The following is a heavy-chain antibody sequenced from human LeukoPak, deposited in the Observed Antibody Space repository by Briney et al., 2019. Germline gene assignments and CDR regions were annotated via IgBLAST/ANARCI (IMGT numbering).Heavy chain of an antibody. Sequence: GGSLRLSCAAPGFTFSSYSMNWVRQAPGKGLEWVSSISSSSSYIYYADSVKGRFTISRDDAKNSLYLQMNSLRAEDTAVYYCARDWATTLDYWGQGTLVTVSS. V-gene: IGHV3-21*01. J-gene: IGHJ4*02. D-gene: IGHD5-24*01. CDR1: GFTFSSYS. CDR3: ARDWATTLDY. CDR2: ISSSSSYI.